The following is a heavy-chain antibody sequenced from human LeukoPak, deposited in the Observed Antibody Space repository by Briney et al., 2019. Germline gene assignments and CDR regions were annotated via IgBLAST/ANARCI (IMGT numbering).Heavy chain of an antibody. D-gene: IGHD3-3*01. Sequence: SETLSLTCTVSGGSISSYYWSWTRQPPGKGLEWIGYIYYSGSTNYNPSLKSRVTISVDTSKNQFSLKLSSVTAADTAVYYCARDGGFWSGYSYYSDYWGQGTLVTVSS. CDR1: GGSISSYY. CDR3: ARDGGFWSGYSYYSDY. CDR2: IYYSGST. V-gene: IGHV4-59*01. J-gene: IGHJ4*02.